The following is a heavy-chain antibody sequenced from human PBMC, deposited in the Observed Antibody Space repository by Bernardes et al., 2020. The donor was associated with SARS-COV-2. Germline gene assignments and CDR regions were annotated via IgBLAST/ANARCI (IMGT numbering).Heavy chain of an antibody. CDR2: ISAYNGNT. Sequence: ASVKVSCKASGYTFTTYGISWVRQAPGQGLEWMGWISAYNGNTNYAQKVQGRVTMTTDTSTSTAYMELRSLRSDDTAVYYCARDMRYYYDSSGYYPTGGYYYYYGMDVWGQGTTVTVSS. V-gene: IGHV1-18*01. D-gene: IGHD3-22*01. CDR3: ARDMRYYYDSSGYYPTGGYYYYYGMDV. J-gene: IGHJ6*02. CDR1: GYTFTTYG.